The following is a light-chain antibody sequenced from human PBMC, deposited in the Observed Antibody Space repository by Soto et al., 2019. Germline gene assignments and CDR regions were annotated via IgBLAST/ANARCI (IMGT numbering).Light chain of an antibody. CDR2: GAS. CDR1: QSVGSN. J-gene: IGKJ1*01. CDR3: QQYDNWPPWT. Sequence: EIVMTQSPGTLSVSPGESAPLSCRASQSVGSNLAWYQQKPGQAPRLLIYGASTRATAIPARFSGSGSGTEFTLTISSLQSEDFAVYYCQQYDNWPPWTVGQGTKVDIK. V-gene: IGKV3-15*01.